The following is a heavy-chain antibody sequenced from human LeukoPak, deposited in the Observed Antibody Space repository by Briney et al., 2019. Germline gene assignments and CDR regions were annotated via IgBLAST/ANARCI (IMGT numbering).Heavy chain of an antibody. CDR3: ARDRYYYDSSGYQPLDY. CDR2: INPNSGST. J-gene: IGHJ4*02. D-gene: IGHD3-22*01. Sequence: ASVKVSCKASGYTFTGYYMHWVRQAPGQGLEWMGWINPNSGSTSYAQKFQGRVTMTRDTSTSTVYMELSSLRSEDTAVYYCARDRYYYDSSGYQPLDYWGQGTLVTVSS. V-gene: IGHV1-46*01. CDR1: GYTFTGYY.